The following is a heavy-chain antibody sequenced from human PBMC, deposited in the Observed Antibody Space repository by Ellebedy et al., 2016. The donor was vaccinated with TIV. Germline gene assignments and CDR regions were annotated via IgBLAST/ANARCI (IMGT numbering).Heavy chain of an antibody. CDR2: IYPGDSDT. Sequence: GESLKISCKGSGYSFTNYWVAWVRQVPGKGLEWMGIIYPGDSDTRYSPSFQGKVTISADKSISTAYLKWNRLKASDTAIYYCARHNVGYCSTDRCWGGWFDPWGQGTLVTVSS. CDR1: GYSFTNYW. J-gene: IGHJ5*02. V-gene: IGHV5-51*01. D-gene: IGHD2-2*01. CDR3: ARHNVGYCSTDRCWGGWFDP.